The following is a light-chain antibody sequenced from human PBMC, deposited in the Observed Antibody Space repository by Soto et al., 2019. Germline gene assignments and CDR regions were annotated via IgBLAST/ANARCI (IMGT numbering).Light chain of an antibody. V-gene: IGLV1-40*01. CDR3: QSYDSSLSGWV. Sequence: QTVVTQPPSVSGAPGQRVTISCTGSSFNIGAGYDVHWYQQLPGTAPKLLIFGNNNRPSGVPDRFSGSKSGTSASLAITGLQAEDEADYYCQSYDSSLSGWVFGGGTKLTVL. CDR1: SFNIGAGYD. J-gene: IGLJ3*02. CDR2: GNN.